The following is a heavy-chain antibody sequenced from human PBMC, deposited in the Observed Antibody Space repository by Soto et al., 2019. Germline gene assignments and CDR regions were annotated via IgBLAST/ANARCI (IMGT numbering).Heavy chain of an antibody. D-gene: IGHD3-3*01. CDR2: ISGSGGST. V-gene: IGHV3-23*01. CDR3: ARDGVNFWSGYAYYYYGMDV. J-gene: IGHJ6*02. Sequence: PGGSLRLSCAASGFTFSSYAMSWVRQAPGKGLEWVSAISGSGGSTYYADSVKGRFTISRDNAKNSLYLQMNSLRAEDTAVYYCARDGVNFWSGYAYYYYGMDVWGQGTTVTVSS. CDR1: GFTFSSYA.